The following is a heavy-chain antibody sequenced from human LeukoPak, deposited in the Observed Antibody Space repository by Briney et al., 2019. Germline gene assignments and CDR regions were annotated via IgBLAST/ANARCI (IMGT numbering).Heavy chain of an antibody. V-gene: IGHV4-34*01. Sequence: SETLSLTCAVYGGSFSGYYWSWIRQPPGKGLEWIGEINHSGSTNYNPSLKSRVTISVDTSKNQFSLKLSSVTAADTAVYYCARVGSSGWRYYFDYWGQGTLVTVSS. CDR3: ARVGSSGWRYYFDY. CDR2: INHSGST. D-gene: IGHD6-19*01. CDR1: GGSFSGYY. J-gene: IGHJ4*02.